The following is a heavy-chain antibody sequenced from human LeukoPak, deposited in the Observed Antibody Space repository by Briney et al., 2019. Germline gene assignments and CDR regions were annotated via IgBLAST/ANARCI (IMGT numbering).Heavy chain of an antibody. CDR3: ARAWIMVTSHLDF. CDR1: GYTFTNHG. CDR2: ISAHDGNT. D-gene: IGHD2-21*02. Sequence: ASVKVSCKASGYTFTNHGITWVRQAPGQGLEWMGWISAHDGNTNYARNLQGRVTMTTDTSTSIAYMELRSLRSDDTAMYYCARAWIMVTSHLDFWGQGTLVTVSS. J-gene: IGHJ4*02. V-gene: IGHV1-18*01.